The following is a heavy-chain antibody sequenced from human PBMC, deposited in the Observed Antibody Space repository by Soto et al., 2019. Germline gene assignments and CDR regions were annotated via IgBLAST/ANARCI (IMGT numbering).Heavy chain of an antibody. Sequence: SQTLSLTCAISGDSVSTNSATWDWIRQSPSRGLEWLGRTYYRSNWYTDYAVSVKGRITISPDTSNNQLPLQLNAVTPDDTAVNYCARLIGNSWLDSWGQGTLVTVSS. CDR3: ARLIGNSWLDS. CDR1: GDSVSTNSAT. J-gene: IGHJ5*01. CDR2: TYYRSNWYT. D-gene: IGHD2-8*01. V-gene: IGHV6-1*01.